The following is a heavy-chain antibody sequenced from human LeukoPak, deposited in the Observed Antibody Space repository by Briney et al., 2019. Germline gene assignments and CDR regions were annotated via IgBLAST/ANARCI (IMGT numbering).Heavy chain of an antibody. D-gene: IGHD3-16*01. J-gene: IGHJ6*02. V-gene: IGHV3-7*01. CDR3: AKNGGPHGMDV. CDR2: KHDGSET. Sequence: KHDGSETNYVDSVKGRFTISRDNAKNSLHLQMNSLRVEDTAVYSCAKNGGPHGMDVWGQGTTVTVSS.